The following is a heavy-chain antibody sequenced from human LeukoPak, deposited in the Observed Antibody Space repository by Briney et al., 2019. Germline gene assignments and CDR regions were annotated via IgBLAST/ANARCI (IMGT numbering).Heavy chain of an antibody. CDR1: GFTFSSYA. Sequence: PGGSLRLSCAASGFTFSSYAMSWVRQAPGKGLEWVSGISAGGGLTLYANSVKGRFTISRDNSKNTLYLQMNSLRAEDTAVYYCAQDKYYGSGGHLMGGFDYWGQGTLVTVSS. V-gene: IGHV3-23*01. CDR2: ISAGGGLT. J-gene: IGHJ4*02. CDR3: AQDKYYGSGGHLMGGFDY. D-gene: IGHD3-10*01.